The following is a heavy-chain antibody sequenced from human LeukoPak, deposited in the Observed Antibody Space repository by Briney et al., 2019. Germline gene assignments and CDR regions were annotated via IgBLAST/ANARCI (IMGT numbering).Heavy chain of an antibody. CDR2: ISAYNGNT. CDR3: ARVGDVLRYFDWLSFFDY. CDR1: GYTFTSYG. Sequence: ASVKVSCKASGYTFTSYGISWVRQAPGQGLEWMGWISAYNGNTNYAQKLQGRVTMTTDTSTSTAYMELRSLRSDDTAVYYCARVGDVLRYFDWLSFFDYWGQGTLVTVSS. D-gene: IGHD3-9*01. V-gene: IGHV1-18*04. J-gene: IGHJ4*02.